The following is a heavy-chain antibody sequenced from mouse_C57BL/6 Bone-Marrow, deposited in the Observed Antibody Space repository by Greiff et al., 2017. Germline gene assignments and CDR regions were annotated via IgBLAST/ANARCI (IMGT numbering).Heavy chain of an antibody. CDR1: GFTFSSYG. CDR3: ARRGYYALYYFDY. Sequence: DVQLVESGGDLVKPGGSLKLSCAASGFTFSSYGMSWVRQTPDKRLEWVATISSGGSYTYYPDSVKGRFTISRDNAKNTLYLQVSSLKSEDTAMYYCARRGYYALYYFDYRGQGTTLTVSS. V-gene: IGHV5-6*01. J-gene: IGHJ2*01. CDR2: ISSGGSYT. D-gene: IGHD2-3*01.